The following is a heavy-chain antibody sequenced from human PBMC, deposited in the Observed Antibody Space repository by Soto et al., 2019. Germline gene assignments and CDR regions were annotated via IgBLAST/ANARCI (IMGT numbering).Heavy chain of an antibody. CDR1: GGSISSYY. CDR2: IYYSGST. CDR3: ARRYGYAFDI. V-gene: IGHV4-59*01. Sequence: SETLSLTCTVSGGSISSYYLSWIRQPPGKGLEWIGYIYYSGSTNYNPSLKSRVTISVDTSKNQFSLKLSSVTAADTAVYYCARRYGYAFDIWGQGTMVTVSS. D-gene: IGHD4-17*01. J-gene: IGHJ3*02.